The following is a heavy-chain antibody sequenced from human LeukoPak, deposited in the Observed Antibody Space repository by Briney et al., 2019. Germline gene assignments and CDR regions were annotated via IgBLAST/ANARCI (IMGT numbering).Heavy chain of an antibody. J-gene: IGHJ4*02. V-gene: IGHV4-34*01. D-gene: IGHD5-18*01. CDR3: ASRGYSYGALDY. CDR2: INHSGST. CDR1: GGSFSGYY. Sequence: SETLSLTCAVYGGSFSGYYWSWIRQPPGEGLEWIGEINHSGSTNYNPSLKSRVTISVDTSKNQFSLKLSSVTAADTAVYYCASRGYSYGALDYWGQGTLVTVSS.